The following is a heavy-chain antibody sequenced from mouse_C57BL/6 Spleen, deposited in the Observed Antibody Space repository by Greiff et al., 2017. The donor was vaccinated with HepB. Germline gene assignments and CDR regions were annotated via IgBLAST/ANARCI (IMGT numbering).Heavy chain of an antibody. CDR2: INPGSGGT. CDR1: GYAFTNYL. J-gene: IGHJ4*01. CDR3: ASDYGSSYNYAMDY. D-gene: IGHD1-1*01. V-gene: IGHV1-54*01. Sequence: QVHVKQSGAELVRPGTSVKVSCKASGYAFTNYLIEWVKQRPGQGLEWIGVINPGSGGTNYNEKFKGKATLTADKSSSTAYMQLSSPTSEDSAVYFCASDYGSSYNYAMDYWGQGTSVTVSS.